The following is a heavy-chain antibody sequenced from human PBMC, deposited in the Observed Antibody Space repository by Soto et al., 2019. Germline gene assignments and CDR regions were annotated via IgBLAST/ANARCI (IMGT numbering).Heavy chain of an antibody. D-gene: IGHD3-3*01. CDR1: GFTFSSYG. CDR2: ISYDGSNK. J-gene: IGHJ3*02. V-gene: IGHV3-30*18. CDR3: AKPSYDFWSGPTAFDI. Sequence: GGSLRLSCAASGFTFSSYGMHWVRQAPGKGLEWVAVISYDGSNKYYADSVKGRFTISGDNSKNTLYLQMNSLRAEDTAVYYCAKPSYDFWSGPTAFDIWGQGTMVTVSS.